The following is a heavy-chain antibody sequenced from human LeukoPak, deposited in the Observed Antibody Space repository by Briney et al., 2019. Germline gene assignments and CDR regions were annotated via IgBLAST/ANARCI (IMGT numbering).Heavy chain of an antibody. V-gene: IGHV3-23*01. CDR3: AKEVRESAWYYFDY. D-gene: IGHD1-14*01. J-gene: IGHJ4*02. Sequence: GGSLTLSCASSGFTFISYAMSWVRQAPAKGLEWVSGIRSSGGSTYYSDSVKGRFTISRDNSKKTLYLQMNSLRAEDTAGYYCAKEVRESAWYYFDYWGQETLVTVSS. CDR1: GFTFISYA. CDR2: IRSSGGST.